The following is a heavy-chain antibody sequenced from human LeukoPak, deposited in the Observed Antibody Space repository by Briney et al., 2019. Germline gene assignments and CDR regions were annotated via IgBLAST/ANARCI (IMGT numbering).Heavy chain of an antibody. V-gene: IGHV3-48*03. Sequence: PGGSLRLSCAASGFTFSSYEMNWVRQAPGKGLEWVSYISSSGSTIYYADSVKGRFTISRDNSKNTLFLQMNSLRDEDTAVYYCAKEVSVGATLDYWGQGTLVTISS. D-gene: IGHD1-26*01. CDR1: GFTFSSYE. CDR3: AKEVSVGATLDY. CDR2: ISSSGSTI. J-gene: IGHJ4*02.